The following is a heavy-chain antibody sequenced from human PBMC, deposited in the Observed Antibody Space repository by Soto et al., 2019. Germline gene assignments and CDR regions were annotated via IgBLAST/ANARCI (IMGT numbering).Heavy chain of an antibody. Sequence: GGSLRLSCAASGFTFSSYEMNWVRQAPGKGLEWVSYISSSGSTIYYADSVKGRFTISRDNANNSLYLQMNSLRADDTAVYYCASASGYYYYDYWGQGTLVTVSS. J-gene: IGHJ4*02. D-gene: IGHD3-22*01. V-gene: IGHV3-48*03. CDR2: ISSSGSTI. CDR3: ASASGYYYYDY. CDR1: GFTFSSYE.